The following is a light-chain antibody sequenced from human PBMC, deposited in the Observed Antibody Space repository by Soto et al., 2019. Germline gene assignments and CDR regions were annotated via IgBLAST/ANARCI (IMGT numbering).Light chain of an antibody. J-gene: IGKJ5*01. CDR2: DAS. CDR1: QSVSSY. Sequence: EIVLTQSPATLSLSPGERATLSCRASQSVSSYLAWYQQKPGQAPRVLIYDASNRATGIPARFSGSGSGTDFTLTISSLEPEDFAVYYCQQRSNPITFGQGTRLEIK. CDR3: QQRSNPIT. V-gene: IGKV3-11*01.